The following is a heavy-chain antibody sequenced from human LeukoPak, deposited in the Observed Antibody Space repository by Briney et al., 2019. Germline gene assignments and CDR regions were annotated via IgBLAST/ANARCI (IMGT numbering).Heavy chain of an antibody. CDR2: FDNSGSS. CDR1: GGSISSYY. J-gene: IGHJ4*02. CDR3: ARGKYSSGWYLDY. Sequence: SETLSLTFTVSGGSISSYYWSWIRQPPGKGLEWIGYFDNSGSSNYNPSLKNRLTISEDTSKNQFALKLRSVTAADTAVYYCARGKYSSGWYLDYWGQGILVTVSS. D-gene: IGHD6-19*01. V-gene: IGHV4-59*01.